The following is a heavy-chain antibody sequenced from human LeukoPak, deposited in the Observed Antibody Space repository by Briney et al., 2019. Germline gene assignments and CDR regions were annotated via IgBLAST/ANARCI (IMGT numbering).Heavy chain of an antibody. CDR3: ARDFGYYYGSGSSYNYYYNMDV. V-gene: IGHV3-7*03. J-gene: IGHJ6*02. CDR2: IKQDGSEK. Sequence: GGSLRLSCVASGFTFGKYWMSWVRQAPGKGLEWVANIKQDGSEKYYVDSVKGRFTISRDNSKSSLYLQMNSLRAEDTAVYYCARDFGYYYGSGSSYNYYYNMDVWGQGTTVTVSS. D-gene: IGHD3-10*01. CDR1: GFTFGKYW.